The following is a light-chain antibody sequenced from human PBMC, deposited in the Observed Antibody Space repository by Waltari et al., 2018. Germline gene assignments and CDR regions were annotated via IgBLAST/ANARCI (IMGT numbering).Light chain of an antibody. CDR1: SSDVGAYNY. Sequence: SALTQAPSASGSPGQSVTISCTGTSSDVGAYNYVSWYQQHPGKGPKVIIYEVDKRPSGVPDRFSGSKSGNTASLTGSGLQAEDEADYYCSSYAGSNNFVFGTGTTVTVL. V-gene: IGLV2-8*01. J-gene: IGLJ1*01. CDR2: EVD. CDR3: SSYAGSNNFV.